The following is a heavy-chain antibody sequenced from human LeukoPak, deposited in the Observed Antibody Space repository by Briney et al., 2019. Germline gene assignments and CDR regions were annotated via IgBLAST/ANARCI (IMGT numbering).Heavy chain of an antibody. Sequence: PSETLSLTCAVYGGSFSGYYWSWIRQPPGKGLEWIGEINHSGSTNYNPSLKSRVTISVDTSKNQFSLKLSSVTAADTAVYYCARCVYSSSRPYYYYYMDVWGKGTTVTVSS. J-gene: IGHJ6*03. D-gene: IGHD6-6*01. CDR1: GGSFSGYY. V-gene: IGHV4-34*01. CDR2: INHSGST. CDR3: ARCVYSSSRPYYYYYMDV.